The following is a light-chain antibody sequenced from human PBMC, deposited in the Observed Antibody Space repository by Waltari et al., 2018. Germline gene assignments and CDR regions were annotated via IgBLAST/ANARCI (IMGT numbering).Light chain of an antibody. CDR2: VNSDGSH. CDR1: RGHSSNV. J-gene: IGLJ3*02. Sequence: QLVLTQSPSASASLGASIKLPCTLSRGHSSNVIAWLHQQPEKGTRYLMKVNSDGSHTRGNEIPDRFSGSSSGAERYLTISSLQSEDEADYYCQTGGHGTWVFGGGTKLTVL. V-gene: IGLV4-69*01. CDR3: QTGGHGTWV.